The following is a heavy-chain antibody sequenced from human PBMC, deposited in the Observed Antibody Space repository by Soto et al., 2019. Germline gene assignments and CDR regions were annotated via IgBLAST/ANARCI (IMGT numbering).Heavy chain of an antibody. V-gene: IGHV3-48*02. D-gene: IGHD6-19*01. J-gene: IGHJ4*02. Sequence: EVQLVESGGGLVQPGGSLRLSCAASGFTFSSYSMNWVRQAPGKGLEWVSYISSSSSTIYYADSVKGRFTISRDNAKNSLYLQMNSLRDEDTAVYFCARGSERSSGWIDDWGQGTLVTVPS. CDR2: ISSSSSTI. CDR1: GFTFSSYS. CDR3: ARGSERSSGWIDD.